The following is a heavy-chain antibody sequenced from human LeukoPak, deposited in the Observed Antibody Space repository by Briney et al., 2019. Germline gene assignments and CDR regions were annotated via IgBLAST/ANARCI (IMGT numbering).Heavy chain of an antibody. CDR2: IYTSGST. J-gene: IGHJ5*02. CDR1: GGSFSGYY. Sequence: SETLSLTCAVYGGSFSGYYWSWIRQPAGKGLEWIGRIYTSGSTNYNPSLKSRVTISVDTSKNQFSLKLSSVTAADTAVYYCARVGGSGSYKRWFDPWGQGTLVTVSS. V-gene: IGHV4-59*10. D-gene: IGHD3-10*01. CDR3: ARVGGSGSYKRWFDP.